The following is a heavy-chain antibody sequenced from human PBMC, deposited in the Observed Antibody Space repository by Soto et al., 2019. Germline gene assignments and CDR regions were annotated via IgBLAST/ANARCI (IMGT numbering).Heavy chain of an antibody. CDR3: ARDPGYCSGGSCYSARFDP. CDR1: GGTFSSYT. J-gene: IGHJ5*02. D-gene: IGHD2-15*01. CDR2: IIPILGIA. Sequence: QVQLVQSGAEVKKPGSSVKVSCKASGGTFSSYTISWVRQAPGQGLEWMGRIIPILGIANYAQKFQGRVTITADKSTSTAYMELSSLRSEDTAVYYCARDPGYCSGGSCYSARFDPWGQGTLVTVSS. V-gene: IGHV1-69*08.